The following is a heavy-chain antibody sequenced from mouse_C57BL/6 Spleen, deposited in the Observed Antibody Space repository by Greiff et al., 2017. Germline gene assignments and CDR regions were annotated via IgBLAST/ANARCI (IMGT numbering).Heavy chain of an antibody. Sequence: QVQLKQPGAELVKPGASVKLSCKASGYTFTSYWMHWVKQRPGQGLEWIGMIHPNSGSTNYNEKFKSKATLTVDKSSSTAYMQLSSLTSEDSAVYYCARSSIYYDYDWFAYWGQGTLVTVSA. CDR3: ARSSIYYDYDWFAY. V-gene: IGHV1-64*01. D-gene: IGHD2-4*01. CDR1: GYTFTSYW. J-gene: IGHJ3*01. CDR2: IHPNSGST.